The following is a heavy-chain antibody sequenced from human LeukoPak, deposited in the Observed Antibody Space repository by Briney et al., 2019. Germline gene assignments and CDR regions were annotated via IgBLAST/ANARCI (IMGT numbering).Heavy chain of an antibody. Sequence: SETLSLTCSVSGGSISSYYWSWIRQPPGKGPEWIGYIYYSANYNPSLKSRVTISVDTSKNQFSLKLTSVTAADTAVYYCARSIAVAGNDAFDIWGRGTMVTVSS. CDR1: GGSISSYY. V-gene: IGHV4-59*01. CDR3: ARSIAVAGNDAFDI. D-gene: IGHD6-19*01. J-gene: IGHJ3*02. CDR2: IYYSA.